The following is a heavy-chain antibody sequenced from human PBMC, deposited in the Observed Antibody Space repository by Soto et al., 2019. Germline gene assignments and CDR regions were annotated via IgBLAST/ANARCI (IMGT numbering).Heavy chain of an antibody. CDR3: ARPNEWMTGSRAYNFWFDY. CDR2: IYYTGNT. V-gene: IGHV4-59*01. Sequence: NPSETLSLTCTVSGDSISSYYWGWIRQPPGKGLEWIGSIYYTGNTNYNPSLKSRATISVDMSKNQFSLKLSSVTAADTAVYFCARPNEWMTGSRAYNFWFDYWGQGTLVTVSS. D-gene: IGHD3-16*01. J-gene: IGHJ4*02. CDR1: GDSISSYY.